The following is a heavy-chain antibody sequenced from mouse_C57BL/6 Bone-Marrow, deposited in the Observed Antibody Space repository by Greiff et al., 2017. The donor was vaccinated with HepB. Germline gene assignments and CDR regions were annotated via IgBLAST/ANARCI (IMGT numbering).Heavy chain of an antibody. CDR1: GYTFTGYW. CDR3: ARSYYGSSSWFAY. D-gene: IGHD1-1*01. CDR2: ILPGSGST. Sequence: VQLQQSGAELMKPGASVKLSCKATGYTFTGYWIEWVKQRPGHGLEWIGEILPGSGSTKYNEKFKGKATLTVDTSSSTAYMELHSLTSEDSAVYFCARSYYGSSSWFAYWGQGTLVTVSA. J-gene: IGHJ3*01. V-gene: IGHV1-9*01.